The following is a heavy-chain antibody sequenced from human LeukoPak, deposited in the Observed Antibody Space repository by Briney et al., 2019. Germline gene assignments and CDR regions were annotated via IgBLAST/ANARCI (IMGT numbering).Heavy chain of an antibody. Sequence: PGGSLRLSCAASGFTFSSYGMHWVRQATGKGLEWVAFIRYDGSNKYYADSVKGRFTISRDNSKNTLYLQMNSLRAEDTAVYYCAKDIGPGYKSDYWGQGTLVTVSS. CDR3: AKDIGPGYKSDY. CDR1: GFTFSSYG. J-gene: IGHJ4*02. CDR2: IRYDGSNK. V-gene: IGHV3-30*02. D-gene: IGHD5-24*01.